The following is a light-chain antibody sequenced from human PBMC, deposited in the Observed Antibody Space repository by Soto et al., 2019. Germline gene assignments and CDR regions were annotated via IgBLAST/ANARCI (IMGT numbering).Light chain of an antibody. CDR2: YVS. V-gene: IGLV2-14*03. Sequence: QSVLTQPASVSGSPGQSITISCTGTSSDVGGYNYVSWYQQHPGKAPKLMIYYVSHRPSGVSNRFSGSKSGNTASLTISGLQADDEADYYCSSYTSINSYVFGTGTKVTVL. CDR3: SSYTSINSYV. J-gene: IGLJ1*01. CDR1: SSDVGGYNY.